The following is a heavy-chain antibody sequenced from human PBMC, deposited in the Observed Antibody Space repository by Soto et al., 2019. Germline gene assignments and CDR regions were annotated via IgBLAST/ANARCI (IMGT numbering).Heavy chain of an antibody. D-gene: IGHD3-10*01. J-gene: IGHJ6*02. CDR2: IIPLFGST. CDR1: GATFTKYT. CDR3: ARDETVIRGVIKRGGGLDL. V-gene: IGHV1-69*19. Sequence: QVPLEQSGSEVKMPGSSVTVSCKAYGATFTKYTFNWVRQAPGQGLEWMGGIIPLFGSTNYAERFQGGLSVTTNESTGTVFMELSSLTSDDTAIYYCARDETVIRGVIKRGGGLDLWGQGTTVIVSS.